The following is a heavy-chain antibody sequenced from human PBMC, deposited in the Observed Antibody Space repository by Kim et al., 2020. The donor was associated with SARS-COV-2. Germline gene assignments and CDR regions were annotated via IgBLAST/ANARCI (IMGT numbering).Heavy chain of an antibody. CDR2: MSYDGSNT. D-gene: IGHD4-17*01. V-gene: IGHV3-30*04. CDR1: GFTFSSYA. J-gene: IGHJ4*02. CDR3: AREGSTVVVNYFDC. Sequence: GGSLRLSCAASGFTFSSYAMHWVRQAPGKGLEWVAVMSYDGSNTYYADSVKGRFTISRDNSKNTLYLQMNSLRAEDTAVYYCAREGSTVVVNYFDCWGQGALVTVSS.